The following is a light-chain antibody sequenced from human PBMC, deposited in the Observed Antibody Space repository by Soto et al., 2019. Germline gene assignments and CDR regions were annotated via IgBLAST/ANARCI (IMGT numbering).Light chain of an antibody. CDR2: RAS. CDR3: QQYDNWPPIT. V-gene: IGKV3-15*01. Sequence: EIVMTQSPPTLSVSPGETATLSCRATQSVRTSLAWYQQKPGQAPRLLIYRASTRATGIPDRFSGSGSGTEFTLTISSPQSEDFAVYYCQQYDNWPPITFGQGTRLEIK. J-gene: IGKJ5*01. CDR1: QSVRTS.